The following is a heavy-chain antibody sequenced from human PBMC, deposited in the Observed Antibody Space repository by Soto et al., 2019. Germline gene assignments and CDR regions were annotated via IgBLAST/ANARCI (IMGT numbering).Heavy chain of an antibody. CDR2: IIPIFGTA. CDR3: ARTNYDFWSRYYFNSFDP. J-gene: IGHJ5*02. D-gene: IGHD3-3*01. V-gene: IGHV1-69*13. Sequence: ASVKVSCKASGGTFSSYAISWVRQAPGQGLEWMGGIIPIFGTANYAQKFQGRVTITADESTSTAYMELSSLRAEDTAVYYCARTNYDFWSRYYFNSFDPWGQGPMVTVSS. CDR1: GGTFSSYA.